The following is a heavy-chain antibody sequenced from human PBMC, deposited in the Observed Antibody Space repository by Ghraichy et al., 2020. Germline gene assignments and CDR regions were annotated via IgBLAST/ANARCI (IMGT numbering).Heavy chain of an antibody. J-gene: IGHJ4*02. Sequence: GGSLRLSCAASGFTVSSNYMSWVRQAPGKGLEWVSVIYSGVSTYYADSVKGRFTISRDNFKNTLYLQMNSLTVDDTDVYSCARENPTGAFDFWGQGTLVTVSS. CDR3: ARENPTGAFDF. D-gene: IGHD4-17*01. CDR1: GFTVSSNY. CDR2: IYSGVST. V-gene: IGHV3-53*01.